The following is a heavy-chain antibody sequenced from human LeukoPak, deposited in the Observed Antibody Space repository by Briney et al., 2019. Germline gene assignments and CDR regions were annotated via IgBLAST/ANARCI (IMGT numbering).Heavy chain of an antibody. Sequence: PGGSLRLSCAASGFTFSSYGMHWVRQAPGKGLEWVAFIRYDGSNKYYADSVKGRFTISRDNAKNSLYLQINSLRAEDTALYYCASAGLTYGSGSYFVYWGQGTLVTVSS. CDR1: GFTFSSYG. CDR2: IRYDGSNK. D-gene: IGHD3-10*01. CDR3: ASAGLTYGSGSYFVY. J-gene: IGHJ4*02. V-gene: IGHV3-30*02.